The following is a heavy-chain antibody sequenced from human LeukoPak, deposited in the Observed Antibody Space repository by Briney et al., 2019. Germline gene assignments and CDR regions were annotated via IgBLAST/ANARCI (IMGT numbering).Heavy chain of an antibody. J-gene: IGHJ4*02. CDR3: ARAGSSGWYEAGC. CDR2: ISTYNANT. Sequence: ASVKVSCKASGYTFISHGISWMRQAPGQGLEWMGWISTYNANTNYAQKLQGRVTLTTDTSTSTAYMELRSLRSDDTAVYYCARAGSSGWYEAGCWGQGTLVTVSS. CDR1: GYTFISHG. V-gene: IGHV1-18*01. D-gene: IGHD6-19*01.